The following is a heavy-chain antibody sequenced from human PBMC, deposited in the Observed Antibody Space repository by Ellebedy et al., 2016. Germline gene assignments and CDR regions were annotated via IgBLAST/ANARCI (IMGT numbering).Heavy chain of an antibody. V-gene: IGHV5-51*01. Sequence: GGSLRLSCQGSRYKFSDYWIAWVRQRPGEGLEWMGIIFAGDSDTRYSPSFQGQVTISVDKSINTAYLQWGSLKASDSAIYFCARSTGLTIFGVPNFFYYGMDVWGQGTTVTVSS. CDR1: RYKFSDYW. J-gene: IGHJ6*02. CDR2: IFAGDSDT. CDR3: ARSTGLTIFGVPNFFYYGMDV. D-gene: IGHD3-3*01.